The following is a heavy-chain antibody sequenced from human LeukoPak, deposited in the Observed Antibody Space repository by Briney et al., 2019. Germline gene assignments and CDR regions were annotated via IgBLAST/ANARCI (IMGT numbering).Heavy chain of an antibody. D-gene: IGHD3-22*01. CDR1: GYTFTGYY. V-gene: IGHV1-2*02. Sequence: EASVKVSCKASGYTFTGYYMHWVRQAPGQGLEWMGWINPNSGGTNYAQKFQGRVTMTGDTSISTAYMELSRLRSDDTAVYYCASVTYYYDSSGYPSYWGQGTLVTVSS. CDR2: INPNSGGT. CDR3: ASVTYYYDSSGYPSY. J-gene: IGHJ4*02.